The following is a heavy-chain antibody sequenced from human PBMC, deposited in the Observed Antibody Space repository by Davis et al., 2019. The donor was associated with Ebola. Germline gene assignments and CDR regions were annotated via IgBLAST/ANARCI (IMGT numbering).Heavy chain of an antibody. CDR3: ATRGYSGYDALDY. CDR1: GGSFSGYY. J-gene: IGHJ4*02. V-gene: IGHV4-34*01. Sequence: MPSETLSLTCAVYGGSFSGYYWSWIRQPPGKGLEWTGEINHSGSTNYNPSLKSRVTISVDTSKNQFSLKLSSVTAADTAVYYCATRGYSGYDALDYWGQGALVTVSS. CDR2: INHSGST. D-gene: IGHD5-12*01.